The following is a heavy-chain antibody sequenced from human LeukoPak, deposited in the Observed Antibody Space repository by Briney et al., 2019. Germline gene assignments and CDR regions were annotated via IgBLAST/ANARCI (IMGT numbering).Heavy chain of an antibody. CDR2: IKQDGSEK. V-gene: IGHV3-7*01. J-gene: IGHJ3*02. D-gene: IGHD1-20*01. CDR1: GLTFSGYW. CDR3: ASGNWNDRAFDI. Sequence: GGSLRLSCAASGLTFSGYWMSWVRRAPGKGLEWVANIKQDGSEKYYVDSVKGRFTISRDNAKNSLYLQMNSLRVEDTAVYYCASGNWNDRAFDIWGQGTMVIVSS.